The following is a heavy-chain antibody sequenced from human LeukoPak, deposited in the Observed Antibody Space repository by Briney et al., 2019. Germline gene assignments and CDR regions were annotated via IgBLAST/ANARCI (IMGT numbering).Heavy chain of an antibody. V-gene: IGHV4-34*01. CDR1: GGSFSGYY. D-gene: IGHD2-15*01. J-gene: IGHJ4*02. CDR2: INHSGST. CDR3: ASHPDIVARGGFDY. Sequence: PSETLSLTCAVYGGSFSGYYWSWIRQPPGKGLEWIGEINHSGSTNYNPSLKSRVTISVDTSKNQFSLKLRSVTAADTAVYYCASHPDIVARGGFDYWGQGTLVTVSS.